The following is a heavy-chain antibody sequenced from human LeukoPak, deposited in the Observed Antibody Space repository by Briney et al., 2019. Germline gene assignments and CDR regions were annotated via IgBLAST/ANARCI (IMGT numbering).Heavy chain of an antibody. D-gene: IGHD2-15*01. V-gene: IGHV1-2*02. CDR3: ATVRDIVVGGGPYYFDY. CDR1: GYTFIGYY. J-gene: IGHJ4*02. CDR2: INPHNGDT. Sequence: VSVKVSCKASGYTFIGYYLHWVRQARGQGLEWMGWINPHNGDTNYAQRFQGRVTMTRDTSITTAYMELSRLKSDDTAVYYCATVRDIVVGGGPYYFDYWGQGTLVTVSS.